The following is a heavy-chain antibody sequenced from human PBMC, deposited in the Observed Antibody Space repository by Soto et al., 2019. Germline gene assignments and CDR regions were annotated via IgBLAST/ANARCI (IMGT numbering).Heavy chain of an antibody. CDR2: LYNSGT. CDR3: ARGGYYYGSGTIYGMGV. CDR1: GASITGYY. V-gene: IGHV4-59*01. D-gene: IGHD3-10*01. Sequence: SATLSLTCTVSGASITGYYWDWLRRTPGKGLEWSGDLYNSGTKYNPSLKRRVTISVDTSKNHFSLKLSFVTAADTAIYYCARGGYYYGSGTIYGMGVWGQGTTVT. J-gene: IGHJ6*02.